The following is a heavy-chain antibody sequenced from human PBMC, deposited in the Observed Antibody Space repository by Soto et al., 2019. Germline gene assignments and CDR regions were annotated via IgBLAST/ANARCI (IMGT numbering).Heavy chain of an antibody. CDR1: GFTFSNSY. J-gene: IGHJ4*02. D-gene: IGHD5-12*01. V-gene: IGHV3-7*04. CDR2: IKPDGSAK. CDR3: AKGGYAY. Sequence: EVQLVESGGGLVQPGGSLRLSCAVSGFTFSNSYMNWVRQAPGKGLEWVATIKPDGSAKYYVDSVKGRFTISRDNAKNPLFLKMNTMRAEARAAYYCAKGGYAYWGQGPLVTVSS.